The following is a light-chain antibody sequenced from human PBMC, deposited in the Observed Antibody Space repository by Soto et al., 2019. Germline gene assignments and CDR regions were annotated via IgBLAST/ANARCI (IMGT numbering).Light chain of an antibody. CDR2: VAT. CDR1: QSVSNSY. J-gene: IGKJ1*01. Sequence: IKFTQSPSTVSLSQEERATLSCRASQSVSNSYLALYQQIPGQAPRLLIYVATNTSTGIPDRLSGGGCGTDDSLIISRRVHDDDSAYYFWQESNGTPSTFGQGTRVDMK. CDR3: WQESNGTPST. V-gene: IGKV3D-20*02.